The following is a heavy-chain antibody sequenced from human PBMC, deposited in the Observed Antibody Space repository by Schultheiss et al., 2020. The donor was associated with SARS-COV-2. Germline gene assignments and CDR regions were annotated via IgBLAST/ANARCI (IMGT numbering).Heavy chain of an antibody. CDR3: AGATTYFDY. J-gene: IGHJ4*02. CDR2: IYTSGST. CDR1: GGSISSGSYF. D-gene: IGHD5-24*01. V-gene: IGHV4-61*02. Sequence: SQTLSLTCTVSGGSISSGSYFWTWVRQPPGKGLEWIGSIYTSGSTNYNPSLKSRVTISVDTSKNQFSLKLSSVTAADTAVYYCAGATTYFDYWGQGTLVTVSS.